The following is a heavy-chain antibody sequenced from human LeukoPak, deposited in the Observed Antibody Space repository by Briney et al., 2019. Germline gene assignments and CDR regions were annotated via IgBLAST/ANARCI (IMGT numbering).Heavy chain of an antibody. CDR1: GFTFSSYW. CDR3: AKESLRVVPSATFDY. CDR2: IYSDGSRT. J-gene: IGHJ4*02. V-gene: IGHV3-74*01. D-gene: IGHD2-2*01. Sequence: GGSLKLSCAASGFTFSSYWMHWVRQGPGRGLVWVSRIYSDGSRTTYADSVKGRFTISRDNSKNTLYLQMHSLRAEDTAVYYCAKESLRVVPSATFDYWGQGTLVTVSS.